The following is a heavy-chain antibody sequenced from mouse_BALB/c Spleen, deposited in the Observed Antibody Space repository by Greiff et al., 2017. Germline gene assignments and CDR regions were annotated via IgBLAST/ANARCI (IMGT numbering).Heavy chain of an antibody. D-gene: IGHD1-1*01. CDR3: ARPSCDTGDYYAMDY. V-gene: IGHV5-17*02. Sequence: EVQGVESGGGLVQPGGSRKLSCAASGFTFSSFGMHWVRQAPEKGLEWVAYISSGSSTIYYADTVKGRFTISRDNPKNTLFLQMTSLRSEDTAMYYCARPSCDTGDYYAMDYWGQGTSVTVSS. CDR2: ISSGSSTI. CDR1: GFTFSSFG. J-gene: IGHJ4*01.